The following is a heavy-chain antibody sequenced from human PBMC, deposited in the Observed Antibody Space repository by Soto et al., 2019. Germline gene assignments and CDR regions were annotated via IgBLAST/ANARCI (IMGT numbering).Heavy chain of an antibody. D-gene: IGHD2-15*01. V-gene: IGHV1-18*01. Sequence: QVQVVQSGAEVKKPGASVKVACKASGYSFDTFGMSWVRQAPGQGIEWMGWISIEKGDTNSAQKFQDRVTMTTDTSTRTPYMELRSLSSDGTAVYYCARCYCSVGSCFTCWHFDLWGRGTLVTVSS. CDR2: ISIEKGDT. CDR1: GYSFDTFG. J-gene: IGHJ2*01. CDR3: ARCYCSVGSCFTCWHFDL.